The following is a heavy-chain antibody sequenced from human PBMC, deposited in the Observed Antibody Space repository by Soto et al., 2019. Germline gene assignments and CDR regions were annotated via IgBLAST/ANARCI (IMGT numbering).Heavy chain of an antibody. V-gene: IGHV3-21*01. D-gene: IGHD5-12*01. CDR3: AREVDFGFDY. CDR2: MSSRSDYI. CDR1: GFIFSSYN. Sequence: GGAPRISRAAPGFIFSSYNMNWGRQAPGKGLEWISSMSSRSDYIYYADSLKGRFTISRDNAKNSLYLQMNSLRADDTAVYYCAREVDFGFDYWGQGTPVTVSS. J-gene: IGHJ4*02.